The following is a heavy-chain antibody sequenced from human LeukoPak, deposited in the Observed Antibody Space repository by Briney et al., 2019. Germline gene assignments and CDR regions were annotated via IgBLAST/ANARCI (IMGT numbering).Heavy chain of an antibody. CDR2: ISSSSSYI. Sequence: PGGSLRLSCAASGFTFSIYSMNWVRQAPGKGLEWVSSISSSSSYIYYADSVKGRFTISRDNAKNSLYLQMNSLRAEDTAVYYCAKDRSGWYKDAFDIWGQGTMVTVSS. CDR1: GFTFSIYS. V-gene: IGHV3-21*01. CDR3: AKDRSGWYKDAFDI. D-gene: IGHD6-19*01. J-gene: IGHJ3*02.